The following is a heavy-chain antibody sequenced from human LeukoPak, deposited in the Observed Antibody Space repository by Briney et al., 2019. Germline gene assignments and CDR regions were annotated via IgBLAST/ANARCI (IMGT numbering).Heavy chain of an antibody. CDR2: ISYDGSNK. CDR1: GFTFSSYA. CDR3: ARDPEDYGEEQYYFDY. V-gene: IGHV3-30*04. D-gene: IGHD4-17*01. Sequence: GGSLRLSCAASGFTFSSYAMHWDRQAPGKGLEWVAVISYDGSNKYYADSVKGRFTISRDNSKNTLYLQMNSLRAEDTAVYYCARDPEDYGEEQYYFDYWGQGTLVTVSS. J-gene: IGHJ4*02.